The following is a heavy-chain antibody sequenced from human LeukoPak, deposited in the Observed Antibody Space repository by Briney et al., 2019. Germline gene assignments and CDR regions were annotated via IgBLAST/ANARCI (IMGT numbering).Heavy chain of an antibody. CDR1: GGSISGYY. CDR3: ARDYSSPSPFDY. CDR2: INTSGST. V-gene: IGHV4-4*07. D-gene: IGHD6-6*01. Sequence: SETLSLTCTVSGGSISGYYWSWIRQPAGKRLEWIGRINTSGSTYYNPSLKRRVTMSVDTSKNQFSVKLSSVTAADTAVYYCARDYSSPSPFDYWGQGALVTVSS. J-gene: IGHJ4*02.